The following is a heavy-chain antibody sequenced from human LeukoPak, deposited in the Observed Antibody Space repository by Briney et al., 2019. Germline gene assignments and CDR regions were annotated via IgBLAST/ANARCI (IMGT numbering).Heavy chain of an antibody. Sequence: GGSLRLSCAASGFTVSSNYMRWVRQAPGKGLEWVSVIYSGGSTYYSDSVKGRFTISRDNSKNTLYLQMNSLRAEDTAVYYCARTVSSWYVYYFDYWGQGTLVPVSS. J-gene: IGHJ4*02. CDR2: IYSGGST. D-gene: IGHD6-13*01. CDR1: GFTVSSNY. CDR3: ARTVSSWYVYYFDY. V-gene: IGHV3-66*02.